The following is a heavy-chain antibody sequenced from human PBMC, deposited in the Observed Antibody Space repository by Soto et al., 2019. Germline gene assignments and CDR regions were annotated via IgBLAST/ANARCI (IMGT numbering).Heavy chain of an antibody. J-gene: IGHJ5*02. V-gene: IGHV3-21*01. D-gene: IGHD1-26*01. CDR1: GFTFSSYS. CDR3: ARSLVGATPAS. CDR2: IDSTSVYT. Sequence: EVQLVESGGGLVKPGGSLRLSCAASGFTFSSYSMHWVRQAPGKGLEWVSSIDSTSVYTFYADSVKGRFTVSRANAQNSLYLQMNSLRAEDTAVYYCARSLVGATPASWGQGTLVTVSS.